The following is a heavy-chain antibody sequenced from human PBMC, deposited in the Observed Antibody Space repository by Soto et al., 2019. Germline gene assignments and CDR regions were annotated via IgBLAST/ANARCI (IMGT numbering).Heavy chain of an antibody. J-gene: IGHJ4*02. CDR3: ARALAGSYDY. CDR1: GDSVSSKSAS. V-gene: IGHV6-1*01. D-gene: IGHD1-26*01. Sequence: PSQTLSLTCAISGDSVSSKSASWNLIRQSPSRGLEWLGRTYYRSKWSTDYAVSVKGRITVNPDTSKNQFSLHLNSVTPEDTAVYYCARALAGSYDYWGQGTLVTVYS. CDR2: TYYRSKWST.